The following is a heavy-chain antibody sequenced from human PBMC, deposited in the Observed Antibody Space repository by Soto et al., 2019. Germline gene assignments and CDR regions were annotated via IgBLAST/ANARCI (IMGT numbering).Heavy chain of an antibody. Sequence: PGGSLRLSCAASGFTFSSHSMHWVRQAPGKGLEWVTVSSFDETKDYAESVKGRFTISRDNSKNMLYLQMNSLRDEDTAVYYCARDRTSGWYGRFDYWGHGTLVTVS. D-gene: IGHD6-19*01. V-gene: IGHV3-30*04. CDR3: ARDRTSGWYGRFDY. CDR2: SSFDETK. CDR1: GFTFSSHS. J-gene: IGHJ4*01.